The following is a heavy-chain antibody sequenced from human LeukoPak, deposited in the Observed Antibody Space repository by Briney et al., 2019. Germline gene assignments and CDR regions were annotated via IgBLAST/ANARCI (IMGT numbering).Heavy chain of an antibody. CDR1: GFTFSSYS. J-gene: IGHJ3*02. CDR3: ARTSSSWYGGAFDI. Sequence: GGSLRLSCAASGFTFSSYSMNWVRQAPGKGLEWVSSISSSSSYIYYADSVKGRFTISRDNAKNSLYLQMNSLRAEDTAVYYCARTSSSWYGGAFDIWGQGTMVTVSS. V-gene: IGHV3-21*01. CDR2: ISSSSSYI. D-gene: IGHD6-13*01.